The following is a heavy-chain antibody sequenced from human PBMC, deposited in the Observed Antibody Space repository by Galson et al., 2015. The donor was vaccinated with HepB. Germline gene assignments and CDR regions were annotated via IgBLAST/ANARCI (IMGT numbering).Heavy chain of an antibody. Sequence: ETLSLTCTVYGGSLSDYYWSWIRQSLGKGLEWIGEINYRGSTNYNPSLKSRLTMSVDTSRNQFSLKLSSVTAADTAVFYCAREIRDWFDPWGQGTLVIVSS. J-gene: IGHJ5*02. CDR1: GGSLSDYY. V-gene: IGHV4-34*01. CDR3: AREIRDWFDP. CDR2: INYRGST.